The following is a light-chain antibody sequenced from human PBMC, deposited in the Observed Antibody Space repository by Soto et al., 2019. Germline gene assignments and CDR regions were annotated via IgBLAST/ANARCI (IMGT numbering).Light chain of an antibody. Sequence: EIVLTQSPGTLSLSPGERATVSCRASQSVTSSYLAWYQQKPGQAPRLLFFGASIRDTGIPDRFSGSGSGTDFTLTINRLEPEDFAVYYCQQYGSSPGTFGQGTKVDIK. CDR3: QQYGSSPGT. V-gene: IGKV3-20*01. J-gene: IGKJ1*01. CDR1: QSVTSSY. CDR2: GAS.